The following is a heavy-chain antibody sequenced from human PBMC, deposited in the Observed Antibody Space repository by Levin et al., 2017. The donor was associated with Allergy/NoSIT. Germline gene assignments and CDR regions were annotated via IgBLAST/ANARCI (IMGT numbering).Heavy chain of an antibody. J-gene: IGHJ4*02. CDR3: ARDHDSGDFGEGVGDC. Sequence: ASVKVSCSASGYTFIRHYIHWVRQAPGQGLEWMGWINSHSGDSYYAQRFRGRVTMTRDTSINTAYMHLSRLKSDDTAMYFCARDHDSGDFGEGVGDCWGQGTLVTVSS. CDR1: GYTFIRHY. CDR2: INSHSGDS. V-gene: IGHV1-2*02. D-gene: IGHD4-17*01.